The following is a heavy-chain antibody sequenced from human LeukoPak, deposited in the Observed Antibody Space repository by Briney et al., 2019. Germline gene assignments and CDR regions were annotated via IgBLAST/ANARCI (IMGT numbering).Heavy chain of an antibody. CDR3: ARDQDQDWYYDFWSGYYSGYYYYYMDV. Sequence: PGGSLRLSCAASGFTFSSYSMNWVRQAPGKGLEWVSSISSSSSYIYYADSVKGRFTISRDNAKNSLYLQMNSLRAEDTAVYYCARDQDQDWYYDFWSGYYSGYYYYYMDVWGKGTTVTVSS. J-gene: IGHJ6*03. CDR2: ISSSSSYI. D-gene: IGHD3-3*01. CDR1: GFTFSSYS. V-gene: IGHV3-21*01.